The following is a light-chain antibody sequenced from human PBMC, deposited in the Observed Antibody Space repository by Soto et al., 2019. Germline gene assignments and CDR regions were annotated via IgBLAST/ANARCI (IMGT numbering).Light chain of an antibody. Sequence: EIVLTQSPATLSLSTGERATLSCWASQSVGRYLAWYQQKPGQAPRLLIYDASSRATGVPARFSGSGSGTDFALTISSLEPEDFAVYYCQQRNDWRRGTFGQGTRLEIK. J-gene: IGKJ5*01. CDR3: QQRNDWRRGT. V-gene: IGKV3-11*01. CDR2: DAS. CDR1: QSVGRY.